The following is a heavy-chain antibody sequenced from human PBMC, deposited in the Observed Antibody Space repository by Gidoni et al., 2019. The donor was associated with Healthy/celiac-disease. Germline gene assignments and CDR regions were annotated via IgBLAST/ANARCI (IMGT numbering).Heavy chain of an antibody. CDR2: IYYSGST. J-gene: IGHJ3*02. D-gene: IGHD2-21*02. V-gene: IGHV4-59*08. CDR3: ARHRDCGGDCDDAFDI. CDR1: GGSISSYY. Sequence: QVQLQESGPGLVKPSETLSLTCTVSGGSISSYYWSWIRQPPGKGLEWIGYIYYSGSTNYNPSLKSRVTISVDTSKNQFSLKLSSVTAADTAVYYCARHRDCGGDCDDAFDIWGQGTMVTVSS.